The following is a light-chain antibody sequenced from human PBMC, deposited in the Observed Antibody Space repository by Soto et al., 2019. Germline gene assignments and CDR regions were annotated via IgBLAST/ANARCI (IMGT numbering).Light chain of an antibody. J-gene: IGKJ2*01. CDR3: QQSYNSPMFT. CDR1: QTISTS. Sequence: DIQMTQSPSSLSASVGDRVTITCRSSQTISTSLNWYQQKPGKAPKLLIYAASSLQDGVPSRFSGSGSSTDFTLTISSLQPEDFATYYCQQSYNSPMFTFGQGTKVDI. CDR2: AAS. V-gene: IGKV1-39*01.